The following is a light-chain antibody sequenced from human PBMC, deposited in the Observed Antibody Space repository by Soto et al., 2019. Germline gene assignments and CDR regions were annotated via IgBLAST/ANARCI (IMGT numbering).Light chain of an antibody. CDR2: QTS. V-gene: IGKV3-11*01. J-gene: IGKJ1*01. Sequence: EIVLTQSPATLSSFPGDRVTLSCRASQYINTRLAWYQHRPGQAPRLLIYQTSIRAAGIPARFSASETGTDFTLTISDVQPEDLAVYYCHQRQSWPRTFGQRTKVDIK. CDR3: HQRQSWPRT. CDR1: QYINTR.